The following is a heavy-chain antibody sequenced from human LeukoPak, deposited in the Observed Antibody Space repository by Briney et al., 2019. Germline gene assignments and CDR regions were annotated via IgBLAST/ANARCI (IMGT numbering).Heavy chain of an antibody. D-gene: IGHD1-26*01. J-gene: IGHJ5*02. CDR3: AKGPMWGAPTPPYNWFDP. Sequence: GGSLRLSCAASGFTFSSYAMSWVRHAPGKGLEWVSAISGSGGSTYYADSVKGRFTISRDNSKNTLYLQMNSLRAEDTAVYYCAKGPMWGAPTPPYNWFDPWGQGTLVTVSS. CDR1: GFTFSSYA. CDR2: ISGSGGST. V-gene: IGHV3-23*01.